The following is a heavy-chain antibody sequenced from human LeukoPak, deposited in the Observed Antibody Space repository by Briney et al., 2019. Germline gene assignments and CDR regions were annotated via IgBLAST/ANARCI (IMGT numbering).Heavy chain of an antibody. V-gene: IGHV3-33*01. CDR3: ARVSGNYYYGMDV. J-gene: IGHJ6*02. CDR1: GFTFSSYG. Sequence: GGSLRLSCAASGFTFSSYGMHWVRQAPGKGLEWVAVIWYDGSNKYYADSVKGRFTISRDNSKNTLYLQMNSLRVEDTAVYYCARVSGNYYYGMDVWGQGTTVTVSS. CDR2: IWYDGSNK. D-gene: IGHD1-20*01.